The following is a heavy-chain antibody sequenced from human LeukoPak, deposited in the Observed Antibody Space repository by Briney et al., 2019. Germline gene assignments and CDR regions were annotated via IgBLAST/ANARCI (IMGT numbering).Heavy chain of an antibody. V-gene: IGHV3-21*01. D-gene: IGHD6-13*01. J-gene: IGHJ6*03. Sequence: GGSLRLSCAASGFTFSSYSMNWVRQSPGKGLEWVSSISSSSSYIYYADSVKGRFTISRDNAKNSLYLQMNSLRAEDTAVYYCARDFRAAAPHHYYYYYMDVWGKGTTVTVSS. CDR2: ISSSSSYI. CDR3: ARDFRAAAPHHYYYYYMDV. CDR1: GFTFSSYS.